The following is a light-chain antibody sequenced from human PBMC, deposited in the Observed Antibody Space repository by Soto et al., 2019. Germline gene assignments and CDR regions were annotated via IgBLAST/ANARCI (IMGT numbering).Light chain of an antibody. J-gene: IGKJ1*01. CDR3: QQRSPWPRT. V-gene: IGKV3-11*01. CDR1: QSVSNS. CDR2: DAS. Sequence: EIVLTQSPATLSLSPGERATLSCRASQSVSNSLAWYQQKPGQAPRLLIYDASNRATGISARFSGSGSGTDFTLTISSLQPEDFAIYYCQQRSPWPRTFGQGTKVEIK.